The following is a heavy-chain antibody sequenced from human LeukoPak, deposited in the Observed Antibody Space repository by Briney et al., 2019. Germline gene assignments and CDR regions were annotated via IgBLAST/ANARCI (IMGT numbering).Heavy chain of an antibody. CDR1: GFTFSDHY. D-gene: IGHD5-12*01. V-gene: IGHV3-72*01. CDR3: ARVGNSGWTIDY. CDR2: TRNKANSYTT. J-gene: IGHJ4*02. Sequence: GGSLRLSCAASGFTFSDHYMDWVRQAPGKGLEWVGRTRNKANSYTTEYAASVKGRFTISRDDSKSLLYLQMNSLKTEDTAVYYCARVGNSGWTIDYWGQGTLVTVSS.